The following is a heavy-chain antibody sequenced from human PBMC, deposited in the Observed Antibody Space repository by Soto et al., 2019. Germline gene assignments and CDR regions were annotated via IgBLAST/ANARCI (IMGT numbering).Heavy chain of an antibody. D-gene: IGHD2-2*01. Sequence: QLQLQESGPGLVKPSETLSLTCTVSGGSISSSSYYWGWIRQPPGKGLEWIGSIYYSGSTYYNPSLKSRVTISVDTSKNQFSLKLSSVTAADTAVYYCARCIVVVPAAPPIWFDPWGQGTLVTVSS. CDR3: ARCIVVVPAAPPIWFDP. CDR1: GGSISSSSYY. V-gene: IGHV4-39*01. J-gene: IGHJ5*02. CDR2: IYYSGST.